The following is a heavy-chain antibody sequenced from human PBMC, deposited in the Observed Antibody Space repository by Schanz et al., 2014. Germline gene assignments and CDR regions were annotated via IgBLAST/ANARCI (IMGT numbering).Heavy chain of an antibody. V-gene: IGHV3-23*04. CDR3: AKELRPGTERPRGNFDY. J-gene: IGHJ4*02. CDR1: GYSFSNYA. D-gene: IGHD6-13*01. CDR2: MSGTAGDT. Sequence: EAQLGESGGGLVRPGGSLRLSCVGSGYSFSNYAMNWIRQAPGKGLEWVSGMSGTAGDTHYSDSVKGRFTISRDNSKNTLYLQMNSVRAEDTAVYYCAKELRPGTERPRGNFDYWGQGTLVTVSS.